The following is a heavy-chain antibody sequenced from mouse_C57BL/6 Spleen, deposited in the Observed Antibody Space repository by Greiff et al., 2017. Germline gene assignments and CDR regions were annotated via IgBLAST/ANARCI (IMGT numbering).Heavy chain of an antibody. CDR2: THPSDSDT. D-gene: IGHD2-2*01. Sequence: QVQLQQPGAELVKPGASVKVSCKASGYTFTSYWMRWVKQRPGQGLEWIGRTHPSDSDTNYNQKFKGKATWTVDKSSSSAYMQLSSLTSVDSSVYFCAIGDYVYPFDYWGQGTTLPFFS. V-gene: IGHV1-74*01. CDR1: GYTFTSYW. CDR3: AIGDYVYPFDY. J-gene: IGHJ2*01.